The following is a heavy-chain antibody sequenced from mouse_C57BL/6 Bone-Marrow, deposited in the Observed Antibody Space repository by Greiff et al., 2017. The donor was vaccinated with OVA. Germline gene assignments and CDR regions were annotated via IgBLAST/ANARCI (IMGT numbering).Heavy chain of an antibody. CDR2: IHPNSGST. CDR1: GYTFTSYW. Sequence: QVQLKQPGAELVKPGASVKLSCTASGYTFTSYWMHWVKQRPGQGLEWIGMIHPNSGSTNYNEKFKSKATMTGDKSSSTAYMQLSSLTSEDSAVYYCARSLYDYDGAYWGQGTLVTVSA. CDR3: ARSLYDYDGAY. J-gene: IGHJ3*01. D-gene: IGHD2-4*01. V-gene: IGHV1-64*01.